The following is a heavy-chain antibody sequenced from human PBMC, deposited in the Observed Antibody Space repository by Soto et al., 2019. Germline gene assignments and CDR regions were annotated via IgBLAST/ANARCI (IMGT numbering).Heavy chain of an antibody. Sequence: QVQLVESGGGVVQPGGSLRLSCAASGFTFRNDAMHWVRQAPGKGLECLAVIAHDGSNAFYRDSVKGRFTVSRDNSKNTVYFEMKRLGSEGQGLLYFGKGDRGSFLGGVGSRAGEYGTDIWGQGTTVIVSS. CDR1: GFTFRNDA. CDR2: IAHDGSNA. D-gene: IGHD2-8*02. J-gene: IGHJ6*02. V-gene: IGHV3-30-3*02. CDR3: GKGDRGSFLGGVGSRAGEYGTDI.